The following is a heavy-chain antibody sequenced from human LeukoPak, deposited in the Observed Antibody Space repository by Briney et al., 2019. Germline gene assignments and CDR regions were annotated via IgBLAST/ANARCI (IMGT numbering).Heavy chain of an antibody. CDR3: ARTPYSSSTHYFDY. CDR1: GDSISSRIYY. J-gene: IGHJ4*02. CDR2: ISYSGNT. V-gene: IGHV4-39*01. D-gene: IGHD6-13*01. Sequence: SETLSLTCSVSGDSISSRIYYWGWIRQPPGKGLEWIGSISYSGNTYYNPSLKSRVTISVDTSKNQFSLKLSSVTAADTAVYYCARTPYSSSTHYFDYWGQGTLVTVSS.